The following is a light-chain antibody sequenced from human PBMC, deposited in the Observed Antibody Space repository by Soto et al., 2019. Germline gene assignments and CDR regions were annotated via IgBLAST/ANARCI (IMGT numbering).Light chain of an antibody. CDR2: GAS. V-gene: IGKV3-15*01. CDR3: QQYNNWPPYT. J-gene: IGKJ2*01. CDR1: QSVFSN. Sequence: EIVMTQSPATLSVSPGERATLSCRASQSVFSNLAWYQQKPGQAPRLLIYGASTRATGSPARFSGSGSGTEFTLTISSLQSEDFAVYYCQQYNNWPPYTFGQGTQVEIK.